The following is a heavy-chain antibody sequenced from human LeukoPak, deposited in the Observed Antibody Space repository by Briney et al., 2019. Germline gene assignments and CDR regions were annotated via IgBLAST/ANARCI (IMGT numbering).Heavy chain of an antibody. CDR1: GYTFTSYG. J-gene: IGHJ4*02. D-gene: IGHD3-22*01. V-gene: IGHV1-18*01. CDR3: ARDQGYDSSGYPAFDY. Sequence: ASVKVSCKASGYTFTSYGISWVRQAPGQGLEWMAWISAYNGNTNYAQKLQGRVTMTTDTSTSTAYMELRSLRSDDTAVYYCARDQGYDSSGYPAFDYWGQGTLVTVSS. CDR2: ISAYNGNT.